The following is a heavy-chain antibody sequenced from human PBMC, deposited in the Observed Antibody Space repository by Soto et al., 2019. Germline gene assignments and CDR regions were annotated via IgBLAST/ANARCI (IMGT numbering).Heavy chain of an antibody. CDR3: SRDGSIVVVPAAIPPPYYYGMDV. V-gene: IGHV1-69*01. Sequence: QVQLVQSGAEVKKPGSSVKVSCKASGGTFSSYAISWVRQAPGQGLEWMGGIIPIFGTANYAQKFQGRVTITEDESTSTAYMALSSLRSEDTAVYYCSRDGSIVVVPAAIPPPYYYGMDVWGQGTTVTVSS. J-gene: IGHJ6*02. D-gene: IGHD2-2*02. CDR1: GGTFSSYA. CDR2: IIPIFGTA.